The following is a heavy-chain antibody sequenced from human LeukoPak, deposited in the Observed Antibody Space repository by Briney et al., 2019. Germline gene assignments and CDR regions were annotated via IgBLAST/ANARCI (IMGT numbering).Heavy chain of an antibody. V-gene: IGHV1-2*06. CDR1: GYTFTGYY. Sequence: ASVKVSCKASGYTFTGYYIHWVRQAPGQGLEWMGRINPNSGGTNYAQKFQGRVTMTGDTSISTAYMELSRLRSDDTAIYCCAREPPRWELLYSFDYWGQGTLVTVSS. CDR2: INPNSGGT. D-gene: IGHD1-26*01. J-gene: IGHJ4*02. CDR3: AREPPRWELLYSFDY.